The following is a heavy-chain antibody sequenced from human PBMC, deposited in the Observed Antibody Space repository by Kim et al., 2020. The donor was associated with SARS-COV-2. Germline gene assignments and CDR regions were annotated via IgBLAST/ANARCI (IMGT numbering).Heavy chain of an antibody. CDR1: GFTFDDYA. J-gene: IGHJ5*02. D-gene: IGHD2-2*01. Sequence: LRLSCAASGFTFDDYAMHWVRQAPGKGLEWVSGISWNSGSIGYADSVKGRFTISRDNAKNSLYLQMNSLRAEDTALYYCAKAVVGSGWFDPWGQGTLVTVSS. V-gene: IGHV3-9*01. CDR2: ISWNSGSI. CDR3: AKAVVGSGWFDP.